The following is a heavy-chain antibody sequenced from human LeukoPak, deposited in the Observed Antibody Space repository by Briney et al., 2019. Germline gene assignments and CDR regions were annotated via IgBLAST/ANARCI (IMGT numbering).Heavy chain of an antibody. V-gene: IGHV4-4*07. D-gene: IGHD4-11*01. CDR2: FYTSGTA. CDR1: GVSISSYH. Sequence: PSETLSLTCTVSGVSISSYHWSWIRQPAGKGLEWIGRFYTSGTADYNPSLKSRVTMSVDTFRNQLSLKLSAVTAADTAVYFCARGNSNILYYFDYWGQGALVTVSS. J-gene: IGHJ4*02. CDR3: ARGNSNILYYFDY.